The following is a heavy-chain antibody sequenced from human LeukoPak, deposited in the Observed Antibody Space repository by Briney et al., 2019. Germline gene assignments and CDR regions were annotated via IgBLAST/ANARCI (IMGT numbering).Heavy chain of an antibody. V-gene: IGHV1-2*02. CDR1: GYTFTGYY. J-gene: IGHJ4*02. CDR2: ISPNSGGT. CDR3: ARASHASGWYNY. Sequence: ASVKVFCKASGYTFTGYYMHGVRQAPGQGLEWMGWISPNSGGTNYAQKFQDRVTMTRDTSISAAYMELSRLRSDDTAVYYCARASHASGWYNYWGQGTLVTVSS. D-gene: IGHD6-19*01.